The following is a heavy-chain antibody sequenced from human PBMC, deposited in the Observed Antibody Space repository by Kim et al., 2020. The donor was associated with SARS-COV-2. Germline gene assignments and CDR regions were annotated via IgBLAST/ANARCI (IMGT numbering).Heavy chain of an antibody. CDR3: ARHLYGWFDP. V-gene: IGHV5-10-1*01. Sequence: YTTYSPSFQGHVTIPADKSISTAYLQWSSLKASDTAMYYCARHLYGWFDPWGQGTLVTVSS. J-gene: IGHJ5*02. CDR2: YT. D-gene: IGHD2-2*02.